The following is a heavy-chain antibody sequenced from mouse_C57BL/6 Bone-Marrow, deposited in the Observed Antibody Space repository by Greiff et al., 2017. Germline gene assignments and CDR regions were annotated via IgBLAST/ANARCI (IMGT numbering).Heavy chain of an antibody. V-gene: IGHV14-4*01. D-gene: IGHD1-1*01. Sequence: VQLKQSGAELVRPGASVKLSCTASGFNIKDDYMHWVKQRPEQGLEWIGWIDPENGDTEYASKFQGKATITADTSSNTAYLQLSSLTSEDTAGYYCTTRYGSSYGYFDVGGTGTTVTVSS. CDR3: TTRYGSSYGYFDV. J-gene: IGHJ1*03. CDR1: GFNIKDDY. CDR2: IDPENGDT.